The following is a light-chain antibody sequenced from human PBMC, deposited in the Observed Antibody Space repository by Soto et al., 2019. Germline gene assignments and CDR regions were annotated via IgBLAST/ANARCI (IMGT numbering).Light chain of an antibody. Sequence: SVLTQPASVSGSPGQSITISCAGTSSDVGSYNLVSWYQQHPGKAPRLIIFEVNKRPSGVSNRFSGSKSGNTASLTISGLQAEDEAGYYCCSSTPTATYVFGTGTKVTVL. CDR2: EVN. CDR3: CSSTPTATYV. V-gene: IGLV2-23*02. CDR1: SSDVGSYNL. J-gene: IGLJ1*01.